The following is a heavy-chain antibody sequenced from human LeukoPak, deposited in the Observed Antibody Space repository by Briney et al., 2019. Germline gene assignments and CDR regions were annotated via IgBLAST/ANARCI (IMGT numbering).Heavy chain of an antibody. CDR2: ISGSGGST. V-gene: IGHV3-23*01. CDR1: GFTFSSYA. CDR3: ARDYGYYDSSGLPD. D-gene: IGHD3-22*01. Sequence: GGSLRLSCAASGFTFSSYAMSWVRQAPGKGLEWVSAISGSGGSTYYSDSVRGRFTISRDNSKNTLYLQMNSLRAEDTAVYYCARDYGYYDSSGLPDWGQGTLVTVSS. J-gene: IGHJ4*02.